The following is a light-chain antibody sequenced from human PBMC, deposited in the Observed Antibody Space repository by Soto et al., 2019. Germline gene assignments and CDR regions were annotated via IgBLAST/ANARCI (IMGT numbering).Light chain of an antibody. Sequence: EIVLTQSPATLSLSPGERATLSCRASQSVSSYLAWYQQKPGQAPRLLIYDASNRGTGIPARFSGSGSGTDFTLTISSLEPEDFAVYYCQQRSNWPPTFGGGTKVEIK. V-gene: IGKV3-11*01. CDR3: QQRSNWPPT. J-gene: IGKJ4*01. CDR1: QSVSSY. CDR2: DAS.